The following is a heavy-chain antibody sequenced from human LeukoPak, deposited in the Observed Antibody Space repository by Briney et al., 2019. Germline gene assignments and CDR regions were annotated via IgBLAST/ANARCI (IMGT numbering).Heavy chain of an antibody. J-gene: IGHJ4*02. CDR3: ARDRIGSGWYEGSDY. D-gene: IGHD6-19*01. CDR1: GFTFSDYY. CDR2: ISSSSSYT. V-gene: IGHV3-11*06. Sequence: PGGSLRLSCAASGFTFSDYYMSRIRQAPGKGLEWVSYISSSSSYTNYADSVKGRFTISRDNAKNSLYLQMNSLRAEDTAVYYCARDRIGSGWYEGSDYWGQGTLVTVSS.